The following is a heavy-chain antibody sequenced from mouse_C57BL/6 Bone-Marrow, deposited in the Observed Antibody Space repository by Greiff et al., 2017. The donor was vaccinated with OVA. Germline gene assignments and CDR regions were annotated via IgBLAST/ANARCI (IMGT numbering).Heavy chain of an antibody. CDR3: ARHSYSYWYLDV. J-gene: IGHJ1*03. CDR2: ISSGGSYT. Sequence: EVQLVESGGDLVKPGGSLKLSCAASGFTFSSYGMSWVRQTPDKRLEWVATISSGGSYTYYPDSVKGRFTISRDNAKNTLYLQMSSLKSEDTAMYYCARHSYSYWYLDVWGTGTTVTVSS. CDR1: GFTFSSYG. V-gene: IGHV5-6*01.